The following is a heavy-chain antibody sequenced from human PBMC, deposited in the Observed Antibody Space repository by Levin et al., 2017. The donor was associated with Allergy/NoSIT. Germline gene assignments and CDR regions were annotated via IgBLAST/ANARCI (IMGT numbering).Heavy chain of an antibody. CDR3: ARDSHQDYDFWSGYYSYFDY. J-gene: IGHJ4*02. V-gene: IGHV3-33*01. CDR2: IWYDGSNK. D-gene: IGHD3-3*01. CDR1: GFTFSSYG. Sequence: GGSLRLSCAASGFTFSSYGMHWVRQAPGKGLEWVAVIWYDGSNKYYADSVKGRFTISRDNSKNTLYLQMNSLRAEDTAVYYCARDSHQDYDFWSGYYSYFDYWGQGTLVTVSS.